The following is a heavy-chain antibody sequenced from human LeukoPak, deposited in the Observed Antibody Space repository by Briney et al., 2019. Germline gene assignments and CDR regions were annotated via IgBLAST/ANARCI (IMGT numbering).Heavy chain of an antibody. J-gene: IGHJ6*03. CDR3: ASGGDSGSQGCYYYMDV. D-gene: IGHD1-26*01. CDR2: IIPIFGTA. Sequence: ASVKVSCKASGGTFSSYAISWVRQAPGHGLEWVGGIIPIFGTANYAQNFQGRVTITTDESTSTAYMELSSLRSEDTAVYYCASGGDSGSQGCYYYMDVWGKGTTVTVSS. CDR1: GGTFSSYA. V-gene: IGHV1-69*05.